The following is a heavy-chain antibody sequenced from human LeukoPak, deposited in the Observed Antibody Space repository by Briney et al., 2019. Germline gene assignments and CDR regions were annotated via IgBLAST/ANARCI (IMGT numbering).Heavy chain of an antibody. CDR2: MNPNTGNT. V-gene: IGHV1-8*01. Sequence: ASVKVSCKASGYSFTDYDINWVRQATGQGLGWMGWMNPNTGNTDYAQKFQGRVTMTRDTSISTAYMELSGLRSDDTAIYYCAGGWEPYDYWFDPWGQGTLVTVSS. CDR1: GYSFTDYD. CDR3: AGGWEPYDYWFDP. D-gene: IGHD5-12*01. J-gene: IGHJ5*02.